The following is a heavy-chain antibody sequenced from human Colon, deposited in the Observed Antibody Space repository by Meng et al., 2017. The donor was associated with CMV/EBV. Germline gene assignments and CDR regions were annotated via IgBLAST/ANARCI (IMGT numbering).Heavy chain of an antibody. D-gene: IGHD5-12*01. CDR3: ARATRAKWPYFDY. CDR1: GFTFANYW. CDR2: IDSDGSIT. Sequence: EVQLVESGXGXVQPGXXLXXXCAASGFTFANYWMHWVRQDPGKGLVWVSHIDSDGSITTYADSVKGRFTISRDNVKNTLYLQMNSLRAEDTAVYYCARATRAKWPYFDYWGQGTLVTVSS. J-gene: IGHJ4*02. V-gene: IGHV3-74*01.